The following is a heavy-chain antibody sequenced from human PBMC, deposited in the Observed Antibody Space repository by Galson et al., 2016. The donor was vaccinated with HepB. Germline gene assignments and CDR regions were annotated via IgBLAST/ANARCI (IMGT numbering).Heavy chain of an antibody. CDR3: ARVRPGAAAWKPFDP. D-gene: IGHD6-13*01. CDR1: GYTFSDYY. Sequence: SVKVSCKASGYTFSDYYLHWVRQAPGQGLEWMGWINPNSGSTDSAQKFQGRVTMTRDTSISTAYLELFRLTSDDTAVYFCARVRPGAAAWKPFDPWGQGTLVTVS. CDR2: INPNSGST. V-gene: IGHV1-2*02. J-gene: IGHJ5*02.